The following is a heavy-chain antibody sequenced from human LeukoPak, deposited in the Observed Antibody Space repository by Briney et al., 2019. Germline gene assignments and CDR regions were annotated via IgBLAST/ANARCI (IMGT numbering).Heavy chain of an antibody. CDR1: GFTFSSYS. V-gene: IGHV3-21*01. CDR3: ARVGVSGYYYDSSGYQPDY. D-gene: IGHD3-22*01. Sequence: GGSLRLSCAASGFTFSSYSMNWVRQAPGKELEWVSSISSSSSYICYADSVKGRFTISRDNAKNSLYLQMNSLRAEDTAVYYCARVGVSGYYYDSSGYQPDYWGQGTLVTVSS. J-gene: IGHJ4*02. CDR2: ISSSSSYI.